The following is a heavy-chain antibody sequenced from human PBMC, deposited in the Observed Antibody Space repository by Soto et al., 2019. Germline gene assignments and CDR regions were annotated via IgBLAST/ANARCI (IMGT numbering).Heavy chain of an antibody. Sequence: GESLKISCKGSGYSFTIYWIGWVRQMPGKGLEWMGIIYPGDSDTRYSPSFQGQVTISADKSISTAYLQWSSLKASDTAMYYCARRYCSSTSCFNWFDPWGQGTLVTVSS. CDR2: IYPGDSDT. CDR3: ARRYCSSTSCFNWFDP. CDR1: GYSFTIYW. J-gene: IGHJ5*02. V-gene: IGHV5-51*01. D-gene: IGHD2-2*01.